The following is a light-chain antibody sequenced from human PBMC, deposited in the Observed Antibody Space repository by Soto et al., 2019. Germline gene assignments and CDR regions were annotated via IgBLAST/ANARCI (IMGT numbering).Light chain of an antibody. Sequence: SDVGAYNFVSWYQQYPGKAPKVMIYEVNNRPSGVSNRFSGSKSGNTASLTISGLQAEDEADYYCTAFSANRVYLFGPGTKVTVL. CDR2: EVN. CDR3: TAFSANRVYL. V-gene: IGLV2-14*01. CDR1: SDVGAYNF. J-gene: IGLJ1*01.